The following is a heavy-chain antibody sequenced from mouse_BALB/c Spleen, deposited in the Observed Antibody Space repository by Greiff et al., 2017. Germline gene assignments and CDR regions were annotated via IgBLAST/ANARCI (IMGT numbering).Heavy chain of an antibody. CDR3: ARDGDYYGSSSWLAY. D-gene: IGHD1-1*01. CDR2: ISNLAYSI. J-gene: IGHJ3*01. Sequence: EVHLVESGGGLVQPGGSRKLSCAASGFTFSEYGMAWVRQAPGKGPEWVAFISNLAYSIYYADTVTGRFTISRENAKNTLYLEMSSLRSEDTAMYYCARDGDYYGSSSWLAYWGQGTLVTVSA. CDR1: GFTFSEYG. V-gene: IGHV5-15*02.